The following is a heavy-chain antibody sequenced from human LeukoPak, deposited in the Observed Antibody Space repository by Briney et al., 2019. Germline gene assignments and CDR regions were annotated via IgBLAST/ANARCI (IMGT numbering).Heavy chain of an antibody. CDR3: ARADSSGYYSDDAFDI. D-gene: IGHD3-22*01. CDR2: IYYSGST. CDR1: GYSISSGYS. Sequence: SETLSLTCSVSGYSISSGYSWSWIRPPPGKGLEWIGYIYYSGSTYYNPSLKSRVTISVDTSKNQFSLKLSSVTAADTAVYYCARADSSGYYSDDAFDIWGQGTMVTVSS. V-gene: IGHV4-30-4*07. J-gene: IGHJ3*02.